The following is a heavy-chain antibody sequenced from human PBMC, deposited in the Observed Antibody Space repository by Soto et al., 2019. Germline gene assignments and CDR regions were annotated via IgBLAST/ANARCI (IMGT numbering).Heavy chain of an antibody. V-gene: IGHV3-23*01. Sequence: EVQLLESGGGLVQPGGSLRLTCAASGFTFSSYAMSWVRQAPGKGLEWVSAISGSGGSTYYADSVKGRFTISRDNSKNTLYLQMNSLRAEDTAVYYCAKDLRIVVVNSYFQHWGQGTLVTVSS. CDR1: GFTFSSYA. D-gene: IGHD3-22*01. CDR3: AKDLRIVVVNSYFQH. J-gene: IGHJ1*01. CDR2: ISGSGGST.